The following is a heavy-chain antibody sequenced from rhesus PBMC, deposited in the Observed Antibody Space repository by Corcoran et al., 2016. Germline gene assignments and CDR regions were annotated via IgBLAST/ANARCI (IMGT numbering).Heavy chain of an antibody. CDR1: GYSISSGYG. CDR3: ARILPLV. CDR2: IGGSSEST. Sequence: QVQLQESGPGLVKPSETLSLTCAVSGYSISSGYGWSWIRQPPGKGLRWIGYIGGSSESTDYNPSLKSRVTISTDTSKNLFSLTLRSVTAADTAVYYCARILPLVWGPGVLVTVSS. J-gene: IGHJ5-1*01. V-gene: IGHV4-127*01.